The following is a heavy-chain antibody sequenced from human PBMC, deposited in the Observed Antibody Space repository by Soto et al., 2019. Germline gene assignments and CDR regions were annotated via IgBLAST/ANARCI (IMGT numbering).Heavy chain of an antibody. CDR2: IYYSGST. D-gene: IGHD6-13*01. J-gene: IGHJ4*02. V-gene: IGHV4-30-4*08. CDR1: GFTFSSYT. Sequence: LRLSCAASGFTFSSYTMSWVRQAPGKGLEWIGNIYYSGSTSYNPSLKSRVTMSVDTSKNQFSLNLSSVTAADTAVYYCARVDSSSWYWVLDYWGQGTLVTVSS. CDR3: ARVDSSSWYWVLDY.